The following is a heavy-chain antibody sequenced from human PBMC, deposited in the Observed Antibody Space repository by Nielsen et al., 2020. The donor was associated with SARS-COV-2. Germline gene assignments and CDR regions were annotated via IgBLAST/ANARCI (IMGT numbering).Heavy chain of an antibody. CDR3: ARLRDDGYYFDTGPFDY. V-gene: IGHV3-74*03. J-gene: IGHJ4*02. CDR2: INADGTKT. Sequence: GESLKISCAASGLDFSDYWIHWVRRGPGGGLEWVSRINADGTKTTYAAFAKGRFSISRDNVKNTLYLQMDSLRAEDTAVYYCARLRDDGYYFDTGPFDYWGQGALVTVSS. CDR1: GLDFSDYW. D-gene: IGHD3-9*01.